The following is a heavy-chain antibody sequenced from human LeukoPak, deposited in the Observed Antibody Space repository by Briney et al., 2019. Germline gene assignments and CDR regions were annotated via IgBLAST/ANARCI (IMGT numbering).Heavy chain of an antibody. CDR2: IISSGSNI. J-gene: IGHJ5*02. CDR3: AGGSLRDLKIT. D-gene: IGHD5-24*01. Sequence: PGRSLRLSCAASGFTFSTYSMHWVRQAPGKGLEWVSSIISSGSNIYYTGSVRGRFTVSRDNAKNSLYLQMSSLRPEDTAVYYCAGGSLRDLKITWGQGTLVTVSS. CDR1: GFTFSTYS. V-gene: IGHV3-21*06.